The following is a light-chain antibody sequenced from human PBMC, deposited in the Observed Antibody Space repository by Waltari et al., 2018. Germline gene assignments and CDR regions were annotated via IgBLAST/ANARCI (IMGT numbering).Light chain of an antibody. CDR3: RSYTSSGNFVVV. V-gene: IGLV2-18*02. Sequence: QQPPGTAPKHMIDEVSKRPSGVPDRFSGSKSGDTAHLTITGLQAEDEADYYCRSYTSSGNFVVVVGGVTRLTVL. J-gene: IGLJ2*01. CDR2: EVS.